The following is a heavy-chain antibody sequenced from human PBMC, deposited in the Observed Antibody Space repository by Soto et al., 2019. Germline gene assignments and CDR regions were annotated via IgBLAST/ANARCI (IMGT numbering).Heavy chain of an antibody. J-gene: IGHJ6*02. V-gene: IGHV3-7*03. D-gene: IGHD6-19*01. Sequence: GGSLRLSCAASGFTFSSYWMSWVRQAPGKGLEWVANMKQDGSEKYYVDSVKGRFTISRDNAKNSLYLQMNSLRAEDTAVYYCARAPWAVAGTDYYYYYGMDVWGQGTTVTVSS. CDR3: ARAPWAVAGTDYYYYYGMDV. CDR1: GFTFSSYW. CDR2: MKQDGSEK.